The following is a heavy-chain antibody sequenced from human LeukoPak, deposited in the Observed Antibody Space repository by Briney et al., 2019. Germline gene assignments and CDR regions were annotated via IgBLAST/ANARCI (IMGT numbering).Heavy chain of an antibody. Sequence: PSETLSLTCTVSGGSVNSGSYYWSWIRQPPGKGLEWIGDIYYSGSTNYNPSLKSRVTISVDTSKNQFSLNQFSLKLGSVTPADTAVYYCATTALGFHDRKFDYWGQGTLVTVSS. CDR2: IYYSGST. CDR1: GGSVNSGSYY. CDR3: ATTALGFHDRKFDY. J-gene: IGHJ4*02. D-gene: IGHD3-22*01. V-gene: IGHV4-61*01.